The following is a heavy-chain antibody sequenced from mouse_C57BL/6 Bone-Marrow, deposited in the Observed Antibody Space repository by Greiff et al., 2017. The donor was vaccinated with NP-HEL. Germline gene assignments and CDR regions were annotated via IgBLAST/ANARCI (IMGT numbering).Heavy chain of an antibody. V-gene: IGHV1-81*01. Sequence: QVQLQQSGAELARPGASVKLSCKASGYTFTSSGISWVKQRTGQGLEWIGEIYPRSGNPYYNEKFKGKATLTADKSSSTAYMELRSLTSEDSAVYFGARGYYGSSLYWYFDVWGTGTTVTVSS. CDR3: ARGYYGSSLYWYFDV. J-gene: IGHJ1*03. CDR2: IYPRSGNP. CDR1: GYTFTSSG. D-gene: IGHD1-1*01.